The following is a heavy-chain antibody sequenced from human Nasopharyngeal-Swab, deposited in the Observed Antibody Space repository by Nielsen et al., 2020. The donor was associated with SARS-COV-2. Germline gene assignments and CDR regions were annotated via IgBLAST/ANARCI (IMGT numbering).Heavy chain of an antibody. V-gene: IGHV4-39*07. Sequence: SETLSLTCTVSGGSISSSSYYWSWIRQPPGKGLEWIGEIAQSGTTYYNPSLKSRVTMSVDTSKNQFSLNLISVTAADTAVYYCARGSVSARLGLWGQGTLVTVSS. CDR3: ARGSVSARLGL. CDR2: IAQSGTT. CDR1: GGSISSSSYY. D-gene: IGHD6-6*01. J-gene: IGHJ4*02.